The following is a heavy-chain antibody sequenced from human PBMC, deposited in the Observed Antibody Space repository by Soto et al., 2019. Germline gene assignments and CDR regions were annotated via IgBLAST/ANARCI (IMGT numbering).Heavy chain of an antibody. CDR3: VRYRSRDYYYGMDL. V-gene: IGHV5-51*01. CDR2: IYPGDSAR. D-gene: IGHD1-26*01. CDR1: GDSFDNYW. Sequence: RESLKISCKGSGDSFDNYWIGWVRQMPGKGLEWMPIIYPGDSARRYSKSFQGQVTISADQSISTAYLQWSSLKASDTANYYCVRYRSRDYYYGMDLWGQGTTVTFSS. J-gene: IGHJ6*02.